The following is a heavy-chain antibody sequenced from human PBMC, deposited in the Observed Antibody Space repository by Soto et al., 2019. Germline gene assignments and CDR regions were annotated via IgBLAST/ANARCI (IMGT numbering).Heavy chain of an antibody. D-gene: IGHD6-13*01. CDR3: ARVNPAAGNYYYGMDV. CDR1: GGTFSSYA. Sequence: SVKVSCKASGGTFSSYAISWVRQAPGQGLEWMGGIIPIFGTANYAQKFQGRVTITADESTSTAYMELSSLRSEDTAVYYCARVNPAAGNYYYGMDVWGQGTTVTVSS. J-gene: IGHJ6*02. V-gene: IGHV1-69*13. CDR2: IIPIFGTA.